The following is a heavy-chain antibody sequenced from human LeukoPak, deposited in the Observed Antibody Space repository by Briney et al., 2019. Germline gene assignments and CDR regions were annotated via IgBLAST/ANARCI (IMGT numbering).Heavy chain of an antibody. J-gene: IGHJ4*02. CDR3: AKVGEFYYGSGSYPDY. V-gene: IGHV3-21*04. Sequence: PGGSLRLSCAASGFTFSSYSMNWVRQAPGKGLEWVSSISSSSSYIYYADSVKGRFTISRDNAKNSLYLQMNSLRAEDTAVYYCAKVGEFYYGSGSYPDYWGQGTLVTVSS. D-gene: IGHD3-10*01. CDR2: ISSSSSYI. CDR1: GFTFSSYS.